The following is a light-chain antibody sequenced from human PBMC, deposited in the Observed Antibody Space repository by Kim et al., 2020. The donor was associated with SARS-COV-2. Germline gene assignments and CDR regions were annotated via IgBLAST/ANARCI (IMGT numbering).Light chain of an antibody. CDR1: SGHSSYA. V-gene: IGLV4-69*01. CDR3: QTWGTGILV. J-gene: IGLJ3*02. Sequence: ASVKRTCTLSSGHSSYAIAGHQQQPEKGPRYLMKLNSDGSHSKGDGIPDRFSGSSSGAERYLTISSLQSEDEADYYCQTWGTGILVFGGGTQLTVL. CDR2: LNSDGSH.